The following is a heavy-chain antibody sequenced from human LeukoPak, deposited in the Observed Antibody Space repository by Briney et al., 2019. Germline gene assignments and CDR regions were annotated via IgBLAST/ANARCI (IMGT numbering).Heavy chain of an antibody. D-gene: IGHD6-13*01. J-gene: IGHJ3*02. CDR2: IYTSGST. CDR3: ARDPLWYGDAFDI. CDR1: GGSISSGSYY. V-gene: IGHV4-61*02. Sequence: SETLSLTCTVSGGSISSGSYYWSWIRQPAGKGLEWIGRIYTSGSTNYNPSLKSRVTISVDTSKNQFSLKLSSVTAADTAVYYCARDPLWYGDAFDIWGQGTMVTVSS.